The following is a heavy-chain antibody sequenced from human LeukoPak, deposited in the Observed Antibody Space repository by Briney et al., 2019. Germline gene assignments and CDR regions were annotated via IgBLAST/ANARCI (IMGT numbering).Heavy chain of an antibody. D-gene: IGHD3-10*01. CDR3: AHSDDGYYGSGSYYNFHWFDP. Sequence: SGPTLVNPTQTLTLTCTFSGFSLSTSGVGVGWIRQPPGKALEWLALIYWNDDKRCSPSLKSRLTITKDTSKNQVVLTMTNMDPVDTATYYCAHSDDGYYGSGSYYNFHWFDPWGQGTLVTVSS. CDR2: IYWNDDK. J-gene: IGHJ5*02. V-gene: IGHV2-5*01. CDR1: GFSLSTSGVG.